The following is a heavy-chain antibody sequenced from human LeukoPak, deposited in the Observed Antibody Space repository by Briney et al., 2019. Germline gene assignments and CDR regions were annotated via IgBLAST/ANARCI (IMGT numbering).Heavy chain of an antibody. Sequence: GGSLRLSCAASGFTVSSNYMSWVRQAPGKGLEWVSVIYSGGSTYYADSVKGRFTISRDNSKNTLYLQMNSLRAEDTAVYYCARRVGFLEWFYFDYWGQGTLVTVSS. J-gene: IGHJ4*02. CDR3: ARRVGFLEWFYFDY. CDR1: GFTVSSNY. V-gene: IGHV3-53*01. D-gene: IGHD3-3*01. CDR2: IYSGGST.